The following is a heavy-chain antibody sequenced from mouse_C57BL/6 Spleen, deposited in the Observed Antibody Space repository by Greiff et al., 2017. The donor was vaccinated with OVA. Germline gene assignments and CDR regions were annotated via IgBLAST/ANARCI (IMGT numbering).Heavy chain of an antibody. CDR1: GYTFTSYW. D-gene: IGHD1-1*01. V-gene: IGHV1-74*01. J-gene: IGHJ4*01. CDR3: ALITTVVADYYAMDY. CDR2: IHPSDSDT. Sequence: VQLQQSGAELVKPGASVKVSCKASGYTFTSYWMHWVKQRPGQGLEWIGRIHPSDSDTNYNQKFKGKATLTVDKSSSTAYMQLSSLTSEDSAVYYCALITTVVADYYAMDYWGQGTSVTVSS.